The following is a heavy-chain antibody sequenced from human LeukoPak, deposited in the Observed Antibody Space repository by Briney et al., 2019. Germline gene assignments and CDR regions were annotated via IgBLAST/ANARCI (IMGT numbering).Heavy chain of an antibody. CDR2: IYYSGST. CDR1: GGSISSYY. D-gene: IGHD3-10*01. J-gene: IGHJ5*02. V-gene: IGHV4-59*08. CDR3: ARQVDGSGSYYSFLNNWFDP. Sequence: PSETLSLTCTVSGGSISSYYWSWIRQPPGKGLEWIGYIYYSGSTNYNPSLKSRVTISVDTSKNQSALKLSSVTAADTAVYYCARQVDGSGSYYSFLNNWFDPGGQGTLVTVSS.